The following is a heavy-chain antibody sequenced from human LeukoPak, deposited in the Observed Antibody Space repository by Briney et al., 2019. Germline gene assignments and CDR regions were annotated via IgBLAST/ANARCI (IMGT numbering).Heavy chain of an antibody. V-gene: IGHV4-34*01. D-gene: IGHD2-2*01. CDR1: GGSFSGYY. CDR3: ARAIVVVPAAMVYYYYGMDV. Sequence: PSETLSLTCAVYGGSFSGYYCSWIRQPPGKGLEWIGEINHSGSTNYNPSLKSRVTISVDTSKNQFSLKLSSVTAADTAVYYCARAIVVVPAAMVYYYYGMDVWGKGTTVTVSS. CDR2: INHSGST. J-gene: IGHJ6*04.